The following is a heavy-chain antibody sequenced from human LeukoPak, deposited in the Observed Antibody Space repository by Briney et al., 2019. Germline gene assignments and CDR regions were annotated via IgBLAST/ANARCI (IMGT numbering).Heavy chain of an antibody. CDR3: ARELEVVGYFDY. J-gene: IGHJ4*02. V-gene: IGHV4-59*01. Sequence: SETLSLTCTVSGGSISSYYWSWIRQPPGKGLEWIGYIYYSGSTNYNPSLKSRVTISVDTSKNQFSLKLSSVTAADTAVYYCARELEVVGYFDYWGQGTLVTVSS. CDR1: GGSISSYY. CDR2: IYYSGST. D-gene: IGHD6-19*01.